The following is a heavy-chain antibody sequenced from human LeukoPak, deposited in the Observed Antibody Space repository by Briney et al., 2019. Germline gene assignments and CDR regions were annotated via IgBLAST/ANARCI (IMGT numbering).Heavy chain of an antibody. J-gene: IGHJ6*03. D-gene: IGHD6-13*01. V-gene: IGHV1-2*02. CDR2: INPNSGGT. Sequence: ASVKVSCKASGYTFTGYYMHWVRQAPGQGLEWMGWINPNSGGTNYAQKFQGRVTMTRDTSISTAYMELSRLRSDDTAVYYCARDMYSSSWPFPYYYYMDVWGQGTTVAVSS. CDR1: GYTFTGYY. CDR3: ARDMYSSSWPFPYYYYMDV.